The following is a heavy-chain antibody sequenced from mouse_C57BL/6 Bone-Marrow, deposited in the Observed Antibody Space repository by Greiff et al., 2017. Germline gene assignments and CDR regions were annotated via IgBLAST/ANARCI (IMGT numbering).Heavy chain of an antibody. CDR2: ISSGGSYT. CDR1: GFTFTSYG. V-gene: IGHV5-6*01. CDR3: ARHRYFDI. Sequence: EVMLVESGGDLVKPGGSLKLSCAASGFTFTSYGMSWVRQTPDKRLEWVATISSGGSYTYYPDSVKGRFTIYRDNAKNTLYLQMSSLKSEDTAMYYCARHRYFDIWGTGTTFTVSS. J-gene: IGHJ1*03.